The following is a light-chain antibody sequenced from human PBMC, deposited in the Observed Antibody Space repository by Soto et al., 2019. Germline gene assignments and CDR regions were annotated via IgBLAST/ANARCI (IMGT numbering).Light chain of an antibody. CDR2: DVN. Sequence: QPVPTQPPSATQSPVQPLTISCTGTSSDVGAYIFVSWYEQHPGKAPNLMVYDVNRRPPGVPDRFFGSKSGNTASLTVSGLQAEDEADYYCASFAGGSYVFGTGTKVTVL. V-gene: IGLV2-8*01. J-gene: IGLJ1*01. CDR3: ASFAGGSYV. CDR1: SSDVGAYIF.